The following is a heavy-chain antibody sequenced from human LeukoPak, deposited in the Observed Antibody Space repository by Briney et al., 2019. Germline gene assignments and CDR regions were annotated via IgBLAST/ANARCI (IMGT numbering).Heavy chain of an antibody. V-gene: IGHV3-74*01. CDR1: GFTFSSYW. D-gene: IGHD5-24*01. Sequence: PGGSLRLSCAASGFTFSSYWMYWVRQARGKGLVWVSRIKSDGRSTSYADSVKGRFTISRDNAKNTLYLQMNSLRAEDTAVYYCVRDRDSGRDGYKPFVHWGQGTLVTVSS. J-gene: IGHJ4*02. CDR2: IKSDGRST. CDR3: VRDRDSGRDGYKPFVH.